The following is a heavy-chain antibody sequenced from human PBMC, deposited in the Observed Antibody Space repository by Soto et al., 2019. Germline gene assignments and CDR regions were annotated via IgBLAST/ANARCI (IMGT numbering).Heavy chain of an antibody. CDR3: ARVDGTRYCSSTSCYSDWFDP. J-gene: IGHJ5*02. CDR2: IYYSGST. Sequence: QVQLQESGPGLVKPSQTLSLTCTVSGGSISSGGYYWSWIRQHPGKGLEWIGYIYYSGSTYYNPSLKSRVTISVATSKNQFSLKLSSVTAADTAVYYCARVDGTRYCSSTSCYSDWFDPWGQGTLVTVSS. V-gene: IGHV4-31*03. D-gene: IGHD2-2*01. CDR1: GGSISSGGYY.